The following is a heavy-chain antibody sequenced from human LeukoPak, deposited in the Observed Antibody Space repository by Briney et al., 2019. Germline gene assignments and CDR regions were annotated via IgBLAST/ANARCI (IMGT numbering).Heavy chain of an antibody. CDR2: IKQDGSEK. D-gene: IGHD2-2*01. Sequence: GGSLRLSCAASGFTFSSYWMSWVRQAPGKGLEWVANIKQDGSEKYYVDSVKGRFTISRDNAKNSLYLQMNSLRAEDTAVYYCARDVRYCSSTSCAINDYWGQGTLVTVSS. V-gene: IGHV3-7*03. CDR3: ARDVRYCSSTSCAINDY. CDR1: GFTFSSYW. J-gene: IGHJ4*02.